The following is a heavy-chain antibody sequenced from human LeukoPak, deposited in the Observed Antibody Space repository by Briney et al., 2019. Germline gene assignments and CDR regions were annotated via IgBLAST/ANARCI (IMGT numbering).Heavy chain of an antibody. Sequence: PGRSLRLSCAASEFTFSTYGMHWVCQAPGKGLEWVAVISYDGSYKFYADSVKGRLTISRDNSKSTLYLQMNSLRAEDTAVYYCAKDMSSGLNTIDYWGQGTLVTVSS. V-gene: IGHV3-30*18. CDR3: AKDMSSGLNTIDY. J-gene: IGHJ4*02. CDR2: ISYDGSYK. D-gene: IGHD5/OR15-5a*01. CDR1: EFTFSTYG.